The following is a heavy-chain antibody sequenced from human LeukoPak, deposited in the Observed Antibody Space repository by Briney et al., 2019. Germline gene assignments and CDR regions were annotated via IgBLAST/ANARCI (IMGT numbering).Heavy chain of an antibody. CDR2: ISSSSSYI. CDR3: ARDLLEYYDYVWGSYRLGAFDI. J-gene: IGHJ3*02. CDR1: GFTFSSYS. V-gene: IGHV3-21*01. D-gene: IGHD3-16*02. Sequence: GGSLRLSCAASGFTFSSYSMNWVRQAPGKGLEWVSSISSSSSYIYYADSVKGRFTISRDNAKNSLYLQMNSLRAEDTAVYHCARDLLEYYDYVWGSYRLGAFDIWGQGTMVTVSS.